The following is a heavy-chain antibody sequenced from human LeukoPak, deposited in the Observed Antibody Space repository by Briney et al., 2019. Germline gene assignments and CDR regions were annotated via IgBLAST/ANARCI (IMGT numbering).Heavy chain of an antibody. CDR3: ARGEYNWNEPAFDY. V-gene: IGHV1-69*05. D-gene: IGHD1-20*01. J-gene: IGHJ4*02. CDR1: GGTFSSYA. CDR2: IIPIFGTA. Sequence: SVKVSCKASGGTFSSYAISWVRQAPGQGLEWMGGIIPIFGTANYAQKFQGRVTMTTDTSTSTAYMELRSLRSDDTAVYYCARGEYNWNEPAFDYWGQGTLVTVSS.